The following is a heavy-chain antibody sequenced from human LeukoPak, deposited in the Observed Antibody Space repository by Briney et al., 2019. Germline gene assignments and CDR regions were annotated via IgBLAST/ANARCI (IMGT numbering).Heavy chain of an antibody. D-gene: IGHD7-27*01. Sequence: PGGSLRLSCTASGFTFSGAWMTWVRQAPGKGLEWVANIREDGTEKNYVDSVKGRFTISRDNAQNSLFLQMSNQRDDDTAIYYCARHVGISFWGQGTLVTVSS. J-gene: IGHJ4*02. CDR3: ARHVGISF. V-gene: IGHV3-7*01. CDR1: GFTFSGAW. CDR2: IREDGTEK.